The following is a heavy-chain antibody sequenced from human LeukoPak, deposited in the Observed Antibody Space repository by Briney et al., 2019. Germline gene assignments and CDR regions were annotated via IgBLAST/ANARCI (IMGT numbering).Heavy chain of an antibody. CDR3: ARSGYCSSTSCYKSLWFDP. CDR2: VYYSGST. Sequence: SETLSLTCSVSGGSIGSYYWSWIRQPPGKGLEWIGYVYYSGSTSYNPSLKSRVTISVDTSKNQFSLKLSSVTAADTAVYYCARSGYCSSTSCYKSLWFDPWGQGTLVTVSS. V-gene: IGHV4-59*01. CDR1: GGSIGSYY. J-gene: IGHJ5*02. D-gene: IGHD2-2*02.